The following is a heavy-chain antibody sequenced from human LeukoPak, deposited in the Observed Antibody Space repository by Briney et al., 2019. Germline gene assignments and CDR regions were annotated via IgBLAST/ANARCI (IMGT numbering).Heavy chain of an antibody. CDR2: INPNSGGT. CDR1: GYTFTGYY. V-gene: IGHV1-2*02. J-gene: IGHJ4*02. D-gene: IGHD4-17*01. Sequence: ASVKVSCKASGYTFTGYYMHWVRQAPGQGLEWMGWINPNSGGTNYAQKFQGRVTMTRDTSISTAYMELSRLRSDDTAVYYCARVYGDYERPFGYWGQGTLVTVSS. CDR3: ARVYGDYERPFGY.